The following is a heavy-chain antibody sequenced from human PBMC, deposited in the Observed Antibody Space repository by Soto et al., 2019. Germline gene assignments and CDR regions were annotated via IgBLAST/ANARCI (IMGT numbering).Heavy chain of an antibody. CDR1: GFTFSTYG. D-gene: IGHD6-13*01. J-gene: IGHJ4*02. V-gene: IGHV3-23*01. CDR3: AKREIAAAGSRFFDY. Sequence: EVPLLQSGGGLVQPGGSLRLSCAASGFTFSTYGMSWVRQAPGKGLEWVSSIGGSGGSTYYADSVKGRFTISRDNSKNTLFVQMNSLRAEDTAVHYCAKREIAAAGSRFFDYWGQGSLVTVAS. CDR2: IGGSGGST.